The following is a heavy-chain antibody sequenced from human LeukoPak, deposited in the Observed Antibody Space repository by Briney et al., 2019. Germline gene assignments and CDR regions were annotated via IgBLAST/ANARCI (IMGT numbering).Heavy chain of an antibody. CDR3: AKDDHDSSGYYRLVV. CDR2: ISGSGGST. CDR1: GFTFSSYA. Sequence: GGSLRLSCAASGFTFSSYAMSWVRQAPGKGLEWVSAISGSGGSTYYADSVKGRFTISRDNSKNTLYLQMNSLRAEDTAVYYCAKDDHDSSGYYRLVVWGQGTLVTVSS. J-gene: IGHJ4*02. D-gene: IGHD3-22*01. V-gene: IGHV3-23*01.